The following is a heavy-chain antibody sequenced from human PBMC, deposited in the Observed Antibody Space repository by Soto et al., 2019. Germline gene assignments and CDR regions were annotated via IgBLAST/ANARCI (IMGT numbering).Heavy chain of an antibody. CDR2: FNPNSGDT. CDR1: GYTFTAYS. J-gene: IGHJ4*02. Sequence: GASVKVSCKASGYTFTAYSMHWVRQAPGQGLEWVGWFNPNSGDTIYAQKFQGRVTLTRDTSIGTAYMELYSLTSDDTAVYYCAREASAVSSLDYWDQGTLVTVSS. CDR3: AREASAVSSLDY. D-gene: IGHD6-19*01. V-gene: IGHV1-2*02.